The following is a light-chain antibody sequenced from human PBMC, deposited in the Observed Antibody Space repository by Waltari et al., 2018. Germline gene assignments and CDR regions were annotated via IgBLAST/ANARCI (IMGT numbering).Light chain of an antibody. CDR3: ISRDSSGNSVV. CDR2: VKN. V-gene: IGLV3-19*01. Sequence: SSELTQDPAVSVALGQTVRITCQGDSLRSYYASWYQQKPGQAPGLVIYVKNNRPSGIPERFPGSSSGNTASLTSPGAQAEDEAGYYVISRDSSGNSVVFGGGTKLTVL. J-gene: IGLJ2*01. CDR1: SLRSYY.